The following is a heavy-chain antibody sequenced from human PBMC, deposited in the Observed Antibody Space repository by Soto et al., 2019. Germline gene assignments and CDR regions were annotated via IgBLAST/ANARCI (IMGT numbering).Heavy chain of an antibody. D-gene: IGHD3-10*01. CDR2: IYYNGIT. Sequence: QVSLQESGPGLVKPSQTLSLTCFVSGDSITNGDYYWSWIRQPPGKALEWIAYIYYNGITHYNPSLKSRFTSSLGPSNNHFSLKMTSVTDADTAVYSCARGIQEGFDPWGQGTLVTVSS. J-gene: IGHJ5*02. CDR3: ARGIQEGFDP. CDR1: GDSITNGDYY. V-gene: IGHV4-30-4*01.